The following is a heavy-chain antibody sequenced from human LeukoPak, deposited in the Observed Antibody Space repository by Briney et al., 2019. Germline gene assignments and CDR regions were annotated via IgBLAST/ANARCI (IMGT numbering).Heavy chain of an antibody. J-gene: IGHJ5*02. D-gene: IGHD6-13*01. CDR3: ARGVAENGNPNYFDP. CDR2: IWSDGTRE. V-gene: IGHV3-33*01. Sequence: GTSLRLSCAASGFIFSSYAMHWVRQAPGTRLEWVAVIWSDGTREYYIDSVKGRFTISRDNSKNTLYLQMNSLRAEDTAVYSCARGVAENGNPNYFDPWGRGTLVTVSS. CDR1: GFIFSSYA.